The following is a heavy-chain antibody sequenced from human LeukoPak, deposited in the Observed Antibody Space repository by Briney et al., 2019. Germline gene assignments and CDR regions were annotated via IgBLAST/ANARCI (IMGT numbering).Heavy chain of an antibody. V-gene: IGHV1-2*03. CDR3: ARAPTVAGNHRPFDY. Sequence: LGASVKVSCKASGYTFTDYYIHWVRQAPGQDFEWMGWINPKSGGTEYAQKFQGRVTMTRDPSLSTAYMELSRLRSDDTAVFYCARAPTVAGNHRPFDYWGQGTLVTVSS. J-gene: IGHJ4*02. CDR2: INPKSGGT. D-gene: IGHD6-19*01. CDR1: GYTFTDYY.